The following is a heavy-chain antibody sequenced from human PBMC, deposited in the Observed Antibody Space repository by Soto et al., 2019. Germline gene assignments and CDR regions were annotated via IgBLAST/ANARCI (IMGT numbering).Heavy chain of an antibody. V-gene: IGHV1-18*01. J-gene: IGHJ4*02. D-gene: IGHD6-19*01. Sequence: QVQLVQSAAEMKKPGASVKVSCKASGYTFTSYVINWVRQAPGHGLEWMGYINTYAGNTYYAQKLQGRVTMTTDTSSTTVYMELRSLTSDYTAVYYCARIPVAGHGYYDYWGQGTLVPVSS. CDR2: INTYAGNT. CDR1: GYTFTSYV. CDR3: ARIPVAGHGYYDY.